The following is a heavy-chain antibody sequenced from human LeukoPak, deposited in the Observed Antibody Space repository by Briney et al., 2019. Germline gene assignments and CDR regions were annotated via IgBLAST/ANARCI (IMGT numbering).Heavy chain of an antibody. Sequence: GGSLRLSCGASGFTLSSYGMHWARQAPGKGLEWVAAIWYDGSNKYYADSVKGRFTISRDNSKNTLYLQMNSLRAEDTAVYYCARGQQLLGEGVDYWGQGTLVTVSS. CDR2: IWYDGSNK. D-gene: IGHD2-2*01. V-gene: IGHV3-33*01. CDR3: ARGQQLLGEGVDY. CDR1: GFTLSSYG. J-gene: IGHJ4*02.